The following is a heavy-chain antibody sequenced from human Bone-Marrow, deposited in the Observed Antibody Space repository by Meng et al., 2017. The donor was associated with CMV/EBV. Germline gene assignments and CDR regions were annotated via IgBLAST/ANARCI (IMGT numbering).Heavy chain of an antibody. V-gene: IGHV6-1*01. CDR2: TYYRSKWYN. CDR1: GDSVSSNSAA. Sequence: SETLSLTCAISGDSVSSNSAAWNWNRQSPSRGFEWLGRTYYRSKWYNDYAGSVKSRITINPDTSKNQFSLQLNSVSPEDTAGYFCARVSWGVFDDWGQGTPVTVSS. CDR3: ARVSWGVFDD. D-gene: IGHD3-16*01. J-gene: IGHJ4*02.